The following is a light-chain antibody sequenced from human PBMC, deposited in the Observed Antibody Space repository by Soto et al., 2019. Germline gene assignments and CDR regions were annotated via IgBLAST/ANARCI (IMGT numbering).Light chain of an antibody. CDR2: NDN. J-gene: IGLJ2*01. CDR3: AAWDDSLSGVV. CDR1: RSNIGDNT. Sequence: QSVPTQPPSASPTPGQRVASSCSGSRSNIGDNTVNWYQQLPGTAPKLLIYNDNQRPSGVPDRFSGSKSGTSASLAISGLQSEDEADFYCAAWDDSLSGVVFGGGTKLTVL. V-gene: IGLV1-44*01.